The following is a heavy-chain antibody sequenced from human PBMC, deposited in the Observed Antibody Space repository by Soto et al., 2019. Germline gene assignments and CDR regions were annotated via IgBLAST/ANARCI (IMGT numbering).Heavy chain of an antibody. V-gene: IGHV3-33*01. D-gene: IGHD2-2*01. Sequence: GASLRLSCAASGFTFSNYCMHWVRQAPGKGLEWVAVVRDDADNTYYADSVKGRFTISRDNSKNTLHLQMSRLRAEDTAVYYGAWAYSSNSIWFDPWGKGTLSTF. CDR1: GFTFSNYC. CDR2: VRDDADNT. J-gene: IGHJ5*02. CDR3: AWAYSSNSIWFDP.